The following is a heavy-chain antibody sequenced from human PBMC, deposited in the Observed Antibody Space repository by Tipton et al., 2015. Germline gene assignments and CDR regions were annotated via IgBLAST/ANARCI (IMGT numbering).Heavy chain of an antibody. CDR2: IYYTGST. CDR1: GGSVSSSSYY. Sequence: TLSLTCAVSGGSVSSSSYYWGWIRQPPGKGLEWIGTIYYTGSTSYNPSLKSRVTISVDTPENQFSLKLSSVTAADTAVYYCADPLYCSGGGCYPSGYWGQGTLVTVSS. J-gene: IGHJ4*02. CDR3: ADPLYCSGGGCYPSGY. D-gene: IGHD2-15*01. V-gene: IGHV4-39*01.